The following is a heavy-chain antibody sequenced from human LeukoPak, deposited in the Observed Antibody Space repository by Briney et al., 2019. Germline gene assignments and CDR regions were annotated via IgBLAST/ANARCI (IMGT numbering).Heavy chain of an antibody. J-gene: IGHJ4*02. CDR1: GYRFANYW. D-gene: IGHD3-22*01. V-gene: IGHV5-51*01. CDR3: ARNYFDSSGYYYNY. Sequence: GESLKISCKGSGYRFANYWIGWVRQMPGKGLEWMGIIYPGDSETRYSPSFRGQVTISVDKSISTAYLQWSILKASDTAMYYCARNYFDSSGYYYNYWGQGTLVTVSS. CDR2: IYPGDSET.